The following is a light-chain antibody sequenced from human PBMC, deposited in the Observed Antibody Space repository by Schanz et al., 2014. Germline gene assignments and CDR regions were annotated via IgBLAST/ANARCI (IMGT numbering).Light chain of an antibody. Sequence: DIQLPQSPSSLSASVGARVTITCRASQSISSYLNWYQQKPGKAPKLLIYAASSLQSGVPSRFSGSGSGTDFTLNISSLQPEDFATYYCQQANSFPYTFGQGTKLEIK. CDR3: QQANSFPYT. CDR2: AAS. V-gene: IGKV1-39*01. J-gene: IGKJ2*01. CDR1: QSISSY.